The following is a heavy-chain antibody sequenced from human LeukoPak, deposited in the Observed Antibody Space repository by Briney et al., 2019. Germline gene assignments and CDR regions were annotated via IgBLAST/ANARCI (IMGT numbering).Heavy chain of an antibody. CDR2: ITGSGDST. Sequence: TGGSLRLSCAVSGVSFSSYAVGWVRQTPGKGLQLVSTITGSGDSTFYADSVNGRFTVSRDNSKNTLYLQMGSLRADDTALYYCAFGPHQQWLLADYWGQGTLVTVSS. V-gene: IGHV3-23*01. D-gene: IGHD6-19*01. CDR1: GVSFSSYA. CDR3: AFGPHQQWLLADY. J-gene: IGHJ4*02.